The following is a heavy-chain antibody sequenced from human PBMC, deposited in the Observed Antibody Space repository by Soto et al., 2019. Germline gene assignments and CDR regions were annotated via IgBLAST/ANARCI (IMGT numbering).Heavy chain of an antibody. J-gene: IGHJ6*02. V-gene: IGHV3-66*01. CDR3: ARSEGSSGWYFYYYGMDV. CDR2: IYSGGST. Sequence: GGSLRLSCAASGFTVSSNYMSWVRQAPGKGLEWVSVIYSGGSTYYADSVKGRITISRDNSKNTLYLQMNSLRAEDTAVYYCARSEGSSGWYFYYYGMDVWGQGTTVTVSS. D-gene: IGHD6-19*01. CDR1: GFTVSSNY.